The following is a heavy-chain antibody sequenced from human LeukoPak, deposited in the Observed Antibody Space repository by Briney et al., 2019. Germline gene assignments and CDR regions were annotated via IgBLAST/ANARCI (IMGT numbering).Heavy chain of an antibody. CDR2: VYYTGST. J-gene: IGHJ5*02. V-gene: IGHV4-59*01. Sequence: SETLSLTCTVSGGSISSYYWSWVRQPPGKGLEWIGFVYYTGSTNYSPSLKSRVTISVDTSKNQFSLKLSSVTAADTAVYYCARGGYYGSGNDFRFDPWGQGTLVTVSS. CDR3: ARGGYYGSGNDFRFDP. CDR1: GGSISSYY. D-gene: IGHD3-10*01.